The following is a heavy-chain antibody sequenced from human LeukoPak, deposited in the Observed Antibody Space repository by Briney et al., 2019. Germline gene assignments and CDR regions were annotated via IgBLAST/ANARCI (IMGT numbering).Heavy chain of an antibody. Sequence: YDGSNKYYADSVKRRFTISRDNSKNTLYLQMNSLRAEDTAVYYCARDRGRGIAAAGTIYDYWGQGTLVTVSS. J-gene: IGHJ4*02. CDR2: YDGSNK. CDR3: ARDRGRGIAAAGTIYDY. V-gene: IGHV3-30-3*01. D-gene: IGHD6-13*01.